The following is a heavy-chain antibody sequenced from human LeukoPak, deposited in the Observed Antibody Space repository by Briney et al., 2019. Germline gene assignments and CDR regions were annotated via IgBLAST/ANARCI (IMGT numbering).Heavy chain of an antibody. CDR1: GFTFDDYA. CDR3: AKETSTGSFPH. D-gene: IGHD4-17*01. J-gene: IGHJ4*02. V-gene: IGHV3-9*01. Sequence: PGRSLRLSCAASGFTFDDYAMHWVRQAPGKGLEWVSRISWDSGSIGYADAVKCRFTISRDNAKNSLYLQMNRLRADDTALYYCAKETSTGSFPHWGQGTLVTVSS. CDR2: ISWDSGSI.